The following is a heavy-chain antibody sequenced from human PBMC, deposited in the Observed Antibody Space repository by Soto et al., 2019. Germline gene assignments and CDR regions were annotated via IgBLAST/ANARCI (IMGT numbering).Heavy chain of an antibody. CDR3: AKSVDYYDSSGYYYYYGMDV. V-gene: IGHV3-9*01. J-gene: IGHJ6*02. CDR1: GFIFDDYD. CDR2: ISWNSGSI. D-gene: IGHD3-22*01. Sequence: GGSLRLSCAASGFIFDDYDMNWVRQAPGKGLEWVSGISWNSGSIGYADSVKGRFTISRDNAKNSLYLQMNSLRAEDTALYYCAKSVDYYDSSGYYYYYGMDVWGQGTTVTVSS.